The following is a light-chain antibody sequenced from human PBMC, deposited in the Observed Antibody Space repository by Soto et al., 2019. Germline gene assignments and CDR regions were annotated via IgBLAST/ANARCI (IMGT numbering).Light chain of an antibody. J-gene: IGLJ3*02. CDR3: ETWDRNTPLWV. CDR1: SGHSSYI. Sequence: QPVLTQSSSASASLGSSVKLTCTLSSGHSSYIIAWHQQQPGKAPRYLMKLEGSGSYNKGSGVPDRLSGSSSGADRYLTISNLQFEDEADYYCETWDRNTPLWVFGGGTKLTVL. CDR2: LEGSGSY. V-gene: IGLV4-60*02.